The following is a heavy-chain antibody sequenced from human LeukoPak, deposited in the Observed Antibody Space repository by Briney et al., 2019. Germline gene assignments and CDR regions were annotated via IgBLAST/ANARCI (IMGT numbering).Heavy chain of an antibody. CDR3: ARDSDYYDSSGYYDY. J-gene: IGHJ4*02. V-gene: IGHV4-59*01. Sequence: SETLSLTCTVSGGSISSSYWSWIRQPPRKGLEWIGYIYYSGSTNYNPSLRSRVTISVDTSKNQFSLKLSSVTAADTAVYYCARDSDYYDSSGYYDYWGQGTLVTVSS. CDR1: GGSISSSY. CDR2: IYYSGST. D-gene: IGHD3-22*01.